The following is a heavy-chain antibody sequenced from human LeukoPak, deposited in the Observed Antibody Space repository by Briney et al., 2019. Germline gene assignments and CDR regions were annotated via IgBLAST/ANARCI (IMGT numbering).Heavy chain of an antibody. V-gene: IGHV4-39*07. CDR3: ARWAGEYYDYVWGSYRLREKNWFDP. D-gene: IGHD3-16*02. J-gene: IGHJ5*02. CDR2: IYYSGST. CDR1: GGSISSSSYY. Sequence: SETLSLTCTVSGGSISSSSYYWGWIRQPPGKGLEWIGSIYYSGSTYYNPSLKSRVTISVDTSKNQFSLKLSSVTAADTAVYYCARWAGEYYDYVWGSYRLREKNWFDPWGQGTLVTVSS.